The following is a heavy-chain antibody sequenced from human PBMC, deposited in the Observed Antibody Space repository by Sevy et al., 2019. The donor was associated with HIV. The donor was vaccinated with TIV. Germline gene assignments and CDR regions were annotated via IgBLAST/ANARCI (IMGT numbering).Heavy chain of an antibody. V-gene: IGHV1-18*01. Sequence: ASVKVSCKASGYTFSSYGISWVRQAPGQGLEWMGWISDYNGYTNYAHKFQGRVTMSTETSTRTAYMGLRSLRSDDTAGYFCAREGYYYRSGTYRPPNYYGMDVWGQGTAVTVSS. J-gene: IGHJ6*02. CDR3: AREGYYYRSGTYRPPNYYGMDV. CDR1: GYTFSSYG. CDR2: ISDYNGYT. D-gene: IGHD3-10*01.